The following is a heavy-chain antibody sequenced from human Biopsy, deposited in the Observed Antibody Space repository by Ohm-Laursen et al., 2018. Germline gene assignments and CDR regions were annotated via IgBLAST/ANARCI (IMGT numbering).Heavy chain of an antibody. Sequence: GSLRLSCAASGFTFSTYTMTWVRQAPGKGLEWVAHIDVSDYNTYYADSVRGRFTISRDNSKQMVHLEINSLTADDTAVYYCVKQWGGYNFDSWGQGTLVTVSS. V-gene: IGHV3-23*01. CDR3: VKQWGGYNFDS. CDR1: GFTFSTYT. D-gene: IGHD1-14*01. J-gene: IGHJ5*01. CDR2: IDVSDYNT.